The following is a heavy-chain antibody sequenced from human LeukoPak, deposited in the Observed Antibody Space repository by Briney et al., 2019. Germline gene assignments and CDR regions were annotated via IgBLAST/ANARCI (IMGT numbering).Heavy chain of an antibody. CDR1: GYTFTSYG. CDR2: ISAYNGNT. V-gene: IGHV1-18*01. J-gene: IGHJ3*02. Sequence: ASVKVSCKASGYTFTSYGISWVRQAPGQGLEWMGWISAYNGNTNYAQKFQGRVTITTDESTSTAYMELSSLRSEDTAVYYCARSALFDAFDIWGQGTMVTVSS. D-gene: IGHD2-21*01. CDR3: ARSALFDAFDI.